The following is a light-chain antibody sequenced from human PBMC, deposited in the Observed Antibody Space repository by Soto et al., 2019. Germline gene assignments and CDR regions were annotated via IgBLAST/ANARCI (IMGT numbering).Light chain of an antibody. CDR3: QHFGGTTFT. J-gene: IGKJ5*01. Sequence: EIVLTQSPGTLPLSPGEGATLSCRASQSVSSSYIAWYQQRPGQTPSLLIYGASTRATGIPDRFSGSGSGAHFTLTISRLEHGDFEVYYCQHFGGTTFTLGQGTRLEIK. V-gene: IGKV3-20*01. CDR2: GAS. CDR1: QSVSSSY.